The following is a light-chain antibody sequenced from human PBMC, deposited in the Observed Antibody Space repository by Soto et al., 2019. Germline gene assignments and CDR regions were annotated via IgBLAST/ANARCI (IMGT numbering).Light chain of an antibody. Sequence: QSVLTQPPSVSGSPGQSVTISCTGTSSDVGGYNRVSWYQQSAGTAPRLMIYEVSNRPSGVSNRFSGSKSGNTASLTISGLQAEDEADYYCSSYAGSNTVLFGGGTKVTVL. CDR3: SSYAGSNTVL. J-gene: IGLJ2*01. CDR2: EVS. V-gene: IGLV2-18*02. CDR1: SSDVGGYNR.